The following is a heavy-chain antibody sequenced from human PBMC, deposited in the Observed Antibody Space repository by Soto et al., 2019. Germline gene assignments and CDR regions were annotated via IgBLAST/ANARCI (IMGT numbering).Heavy chain of an antibody. CDR2: IYYSGST. J-gene: IGHJ4*02. D-gene: IGHD3-3*01. V-gene: IGHV4-59*08. Sequence: PSETLSLTCTVSGGSISSYYWSWIRQPPGKGLEWIGYIYYSGSTNYNPSLKSRVTISVDTSKNQFSLKLSSVTAADTAVYYCARLYYDFWRFDYWGQGTLVTVSS. CDR1: GGSISSYY. CDR3: ARLYYDFWRFDY.